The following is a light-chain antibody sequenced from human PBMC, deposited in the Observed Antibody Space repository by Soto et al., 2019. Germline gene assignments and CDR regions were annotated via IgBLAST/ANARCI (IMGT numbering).Light chain of an antibody. CDR3: SSYTNRRTIV. V-gene: IGLV2-14*01. CDR1: SSDVGGYNY. CDR2: DVT. Sequence: QSALTQPASVSGSPGQSITISCTGTSSDVGGYNYVSWNQQHPGKAPKLMIYDVTNRPSGVSNRFSGSKSGNTASLTISGLQAEDEADYYCSSYTNRRTIVFGGGTQLTVL. J-gene: IGLJ2*01.